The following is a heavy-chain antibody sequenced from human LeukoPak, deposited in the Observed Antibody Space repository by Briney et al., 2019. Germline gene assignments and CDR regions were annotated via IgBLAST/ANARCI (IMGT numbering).Heavy chain of an antibody. J-gene: IGHJ1*01. D-gene: IGHD4-17*01. CDR1: GFTFSNYA. CDR3: ARDPNGNYVGAFDFQR. Sequence: SGGSLRLSCAASGFTFSNYAMSWVRQAPGKGLEWVSSITDSGVSTYYADSVKGRFSISRDNYKNTLYLQMSSLRAEDTAVYYCARDPNGNYVGAFDFQRWGQGTLVTVSS. V-gene: IGHV3-23*01. CDR2: ITDSGVST.